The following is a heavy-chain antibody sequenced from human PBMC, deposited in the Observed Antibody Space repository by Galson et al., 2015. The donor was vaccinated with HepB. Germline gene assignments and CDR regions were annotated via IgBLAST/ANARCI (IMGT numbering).Heavy chain of an antibody. CDR2: IWYDGSNK. Sequence: SLRLSCAASGFTFSSYGMHWVRQAPGKGLEWVAVIWYDGSNKYYADSVKGRFTISRDNSKNTLYLQMNSLRAEDTAVYYCARDLRSGIVTDYWGQGTLVTVSS. CDR3: ARDLRSGIVTDY. V-gene: IGHV3-33*01. D-gene: IGHD1-26*01. J-gene: IGHJ4*02. CDR1: GFTFSSYG.